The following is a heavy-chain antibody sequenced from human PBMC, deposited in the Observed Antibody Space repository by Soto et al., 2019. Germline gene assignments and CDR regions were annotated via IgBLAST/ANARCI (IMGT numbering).Heavy chain of an antibody. CDR1: GDSFSSYA. V-gene: IGHV1-69*01. D-gene: IGHD6-13*01. J-gene: IGHJ4*02. Sequence: QVQLVQSGAEMKKPGSSVKVSCKVSGDSFSSYAISWVRQAPGEGLEWVGGIIPIFETANYAQNFQGRVTISAVESTNTAYLEVTRLRPQDTAVFYCAASDSSSWQHDYWGQGTLITVSS. CDR3: AASDSSSWQHDY. CDR2: IIPIFETA.